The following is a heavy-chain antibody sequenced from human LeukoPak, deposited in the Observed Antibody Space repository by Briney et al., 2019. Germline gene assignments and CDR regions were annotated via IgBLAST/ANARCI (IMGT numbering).Heavy chain of an antibody. CDR2: VSSSGTTT. J-gene: IGHJ4*02. D-gene: IGHD2-15*01. Sequence: GGSLRLSCAASGFSFTNFEMNWVRQAPGKGLEWVAYVSSSGTTTYYADSVKGRITISRDNAKNSLYLQMNSLRAEDTAVYYCARDMLGYFDSWGQGTLVTVSS. CDR3: ARDMLGYFDS. V-gene: IGHV3-48*03. CDR1: GFSFTNFE.